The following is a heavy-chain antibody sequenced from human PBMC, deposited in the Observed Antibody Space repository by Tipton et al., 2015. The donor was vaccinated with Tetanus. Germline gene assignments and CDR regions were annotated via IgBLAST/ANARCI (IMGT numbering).Heavy chain of an antibody. CDR1: GGSISDKKYY. Sequence: GLVKPSETLSLTCAVSGGSISDKKYYWGWIRQPPGKGLEWIASIYFEGSTYYSPSLKSRVTIAVDTSQNLFSLRLTSVTAADTAVYYCARHLYGYWFDPWGQGILVTVSS. CDR3: ARHLYGYWFDP. V-gene: IGHV4-39*02. J-gene: IGHJ5*02. CDR2: IYFEGST. D-gene: IGHD3-10*01.